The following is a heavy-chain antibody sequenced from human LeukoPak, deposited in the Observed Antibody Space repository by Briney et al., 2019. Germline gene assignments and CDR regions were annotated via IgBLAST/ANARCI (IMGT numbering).Heavy chain of an antibody. CDR3: AKDLGFYCSGGSCYGPFDY. CDR1: GFTFSSYG. D-gene: IGHD2-15*01. V-gene: IGHV3-30*18. J-gene: IGHJ4*02. Sequence: PGRSLRLSCAASGFTFSSYGMHWVRQAPGKGLEWVAVISYDGSNKYYADSVKGRFTISRDNFKNTLYLQMNSLRAEDTAVYYCAKDLGFYCSGGSCYGPFDYWGQGTLVTVSS. CDR2: ISYDGSNK.